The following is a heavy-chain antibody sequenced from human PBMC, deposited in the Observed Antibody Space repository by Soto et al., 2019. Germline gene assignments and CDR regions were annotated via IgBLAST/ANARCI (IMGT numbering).Heavy chain of an antibody. CDR2: IYYSGST. V-gene: IGHV4-39*01. CDR3: ARGRSIPREYYYYYMDV. CDR1: GGSISSSSYY. Sequence: SETLSLTCTVSGGSISSSSYYWGWIRQPPGKGLEWIGHIYYSGSTYYNPSLKSRVTISGDTSKNQFSLKLSSVTAADTAVYYCARGRSIPREYYYYYMDVWGKGTTVTVSS. J-gene: IGHJ6*03. D-gene: IGHD2-21*01.